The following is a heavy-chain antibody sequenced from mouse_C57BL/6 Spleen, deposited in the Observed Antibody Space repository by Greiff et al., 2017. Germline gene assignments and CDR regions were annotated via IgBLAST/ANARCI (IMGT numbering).Heavy chain of an antibody. CDR1: GYAFSSYW. J-gene: IGHJ2*01. CDR2: IYPGDGGT. Sequence: QVQLQQPGAELVKPGASVKISCKASGYAFSSYWMTWVKQRPGQGLEWIGQIYPGDGGTNYNGKFKGKATLTADKSSSTAYMQLSSLTSEDSAVYFCERWGPQRYVDYWGQGTTLTVSS. CDR3: ERWGPQRYVDY. V-gene: IGHV1-80*01. D-gene: IGHD6-1*01.